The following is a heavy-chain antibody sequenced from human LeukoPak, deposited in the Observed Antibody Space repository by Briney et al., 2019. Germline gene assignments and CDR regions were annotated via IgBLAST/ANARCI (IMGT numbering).Heavy chain of an antibody. V-gene: IGHV1-2*02. CDR3: ARALRLTFGGVSVSNWFDP. CDR1: GYTFTGYY. Sequence: GASVKVSCKASGYTFTGYYMHWVRQAPGQGLEWMGWINPNSGGTNYAQKFQGRVTMTRDTSISTAYMELSRLRSDDTAVYYCARALRLTFGGVSVSNWFDPWGQGTLVPVSS. D-gene: IGHD3-16*01. J-gene: IGHJ5*02. CDR2: INPNSGGT.